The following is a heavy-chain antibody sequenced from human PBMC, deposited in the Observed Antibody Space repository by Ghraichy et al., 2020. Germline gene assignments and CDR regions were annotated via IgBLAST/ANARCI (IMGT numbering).Heavy chain of an antibody. CDR1: GFTFSSYS. CDR3: ARDHRYYYDSSGYQPHLPANYYYYYGMDV. V-gene: IGHV3-21*01. J-gene: IGHJ6*02. Sequence: GGSLRLSCAASGFTFSSYSMNWVRQAPGKGLEWVSSISSSSSYIYYADSVKGRFTISRDNAKNSLYLQMNSLRAEDTAVYYCARDHRYYYDSSGYQPHLPANYYYYYGMDVWGQGTTVTVSS. D-gene: IGHD3-22*01. CDR2: ISSSSSYI.